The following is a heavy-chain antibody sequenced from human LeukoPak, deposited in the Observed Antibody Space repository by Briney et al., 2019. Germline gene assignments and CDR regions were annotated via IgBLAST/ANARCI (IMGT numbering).Heavy chain of an antibody. CDR1: GGSISSSSYY. D-gene: IGHD3-22*01. CDR2: IYYSGST. V-gene: IGHV4-39*01. J-gene: IGHJ4*02. CDR3: ARPAEDYYDSSGRFDY. Sequence: SETLSLTCTVSGGSISSSSYYWGWIRQPPGKGLEWIGSIYYSGSTYYNPSLKSRVTISVDTSKNQFSLKLSSVTAADTAVYYCARPAEDYYDSSGRFDYWGQGTLVTVSS.